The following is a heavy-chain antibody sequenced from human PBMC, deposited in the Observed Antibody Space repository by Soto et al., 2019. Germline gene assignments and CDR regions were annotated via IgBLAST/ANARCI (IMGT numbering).Heavy chain of an antibody. CDR3: ARDPTTVTTSGAL. J-gene: IGHJ4*02. CDR1: GGTFSSYT. V-gene: IGHV1-69*04. CDR2: IIPILGIA. D-gene: IGHD4-17*01. Sequence: SVKVSCKASGGTFSSYTISWVRQAPGQGLEWMGRIIPILGIANYAQKFQGRVTITADKSTSTAYMELSSLRSEDTAVYYCARDPTTVTTSGALWGQGTLVTVSS.